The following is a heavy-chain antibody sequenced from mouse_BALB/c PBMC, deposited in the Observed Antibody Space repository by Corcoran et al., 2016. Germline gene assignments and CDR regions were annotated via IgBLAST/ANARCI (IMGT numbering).Heavy chain of an antibody. D-gene: IGHD2-1*01. CDR3: ARSDGNYENAMDY. V-gene: IGHV1S135*01. J-gene: IGHJ4*01. Sequence: EILLQQSGPELMKPGASVKISCKASGYSFTSYYMHWVKQSHGKSLEWIGYIDPFNGGTSYNQKFKGKATLTVEKSSSTAYMHLSSLTSEDSAVYYCARSDGNYENAMDYWGQGTSVTVSS. CDR1: GYSFTSYY. CDR2: IDPFNGGT.